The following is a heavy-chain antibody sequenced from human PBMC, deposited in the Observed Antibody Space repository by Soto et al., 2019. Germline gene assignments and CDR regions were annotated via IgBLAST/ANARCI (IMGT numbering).Heavy chain of an antibody. CDR2: MYHSGNT. Sequence: SETLSLTCAVSGGSITSGGYSWGWIRQPPGQGLEWIGYMYHSGNTYYNPSLKGRVTISLDHSRNQFSLNLSSVTAADTAVYYCARDRLMATAGTARHYFGLDVWGQGTTVTVSS. J-gene: IGHJ6*02. CDR1: GGSITSGGYS. CDR3: ARDRLMATAGTARHYFGLDV. D-gene: IGHD5-18*01. V-gene: IGHV4-30-2*01.